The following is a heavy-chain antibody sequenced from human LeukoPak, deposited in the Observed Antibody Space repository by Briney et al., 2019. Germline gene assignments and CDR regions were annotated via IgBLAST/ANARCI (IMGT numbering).Heavy chain of an antibody. CDR1: GGSISSSNW. V-gene: IGHV4-4*02. CDR2: IYHSGST. D-gene: IGHD6-19*01. J-gene: IGHJ3*02. CDR3: ARDRGDSSGWYFHDAFDI. Sequence: PSETLSLTCAVSGGSISSSNWWSWVRQPPGKGLEWIGEIYHSGSTNYNPSLKSRVTISVDKSKNQFSLKLSSVSAADTGVYYCARDRGDSSGWYFHDAFDIWGQGTMVTVSS.